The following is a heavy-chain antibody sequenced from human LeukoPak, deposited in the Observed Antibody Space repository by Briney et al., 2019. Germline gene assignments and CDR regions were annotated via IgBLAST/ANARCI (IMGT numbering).Heavy chain of an antibody. D-gene: IGHD3-3*01. Sequence: SSETLSLTCTVSGGSISSSSYYWSWIRQPPGKGLEWIGYIYYSGSTNYNPSLKSRVTISVDTSKNQFSLKLSSVTAADTAVYYCARANYDFRSGYYYYYGMDVWGQGTTVTVSS. CDR1: GGSISSSSYY. CDR2: IYYSGST. V-gene: IGHV4-61*01. CDR3: ARANYDFRSGYYYYYGMDV. J-gene: IGHJ6*02.